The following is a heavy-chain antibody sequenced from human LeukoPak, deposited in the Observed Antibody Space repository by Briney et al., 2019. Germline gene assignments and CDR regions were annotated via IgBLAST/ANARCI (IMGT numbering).Heavy chain of an antibody. Sequence: GASVKVSCKASGGTFSSYAISWVRQAPGQGLEWMGGIIPIFGTANYAQKFRGRVTITADKSTRTAYMELSSLRSEDTAVYYCASGIYYYGSGSLYYYYYMDVWGKGTTVTISS. CDR2: IIPIFGTA. CDR1: GGTFSSYA. V-gene: IGHV1-69*06. CDR3: ASGIYYYGSGSLYYYYYMDV. J-gene: IGHJ6*03. D-gene: IGHD3-10*01.